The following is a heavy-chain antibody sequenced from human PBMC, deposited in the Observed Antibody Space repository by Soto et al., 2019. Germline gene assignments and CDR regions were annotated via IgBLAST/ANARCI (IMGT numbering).Heavy chain of an antibody. V-gene: IGHV1-18*01. CDR3: VKDRDSNSWPSRDV. Sequence: QVHLVQSGAEVKKPGASVNVSCKTSGYTFTRNGISWVRQAPGQGLEWMGWISPKSGNIKYAQKFQGRVIMTTDTSTSTAYMELRSVRSDDTAVYYCVKDRDSNSWPSRDVWGPGTTVTVSS. CDR2: ISPKSGNI. D-gene: IGHD3-22*01. CDR1: GYTFTRNG. J-gene: IGHJ6*02.